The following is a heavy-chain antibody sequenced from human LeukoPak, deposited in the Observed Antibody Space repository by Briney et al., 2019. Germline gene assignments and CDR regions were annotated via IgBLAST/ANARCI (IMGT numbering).Heavy chain of an antibody. J-gene: IGHJ5*02. CDR3: ARDGGYSNWFDP. CDR2: IYHGGST. CDR1: GGSISSSNW. V-gene: IGHV4-4*02. Sequence: SETLSLTCAVSGGSISSSNWWSWVRQPPGKGLEWIGEIYHGGSTNYNPSLKSRVTISVDKSKNQFSLKLSSVTAADTAVYYCARDGGYSNWFDPWGQGTLVTVSS. D-gene: IGHD5-18*01.